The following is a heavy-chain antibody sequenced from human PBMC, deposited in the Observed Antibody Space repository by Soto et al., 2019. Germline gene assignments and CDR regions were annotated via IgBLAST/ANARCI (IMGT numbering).Heavy chain of an antibody. Sequence: SETLSLTCTVSGGSISSGGYYWSWIRQHPGKGLEWIGYIYYSGSTYYNPSLKSRVTISVDTSKSQFSLKLSSVTAADTALYYCARGSTDSYPGSRIFDFWGRGTLVTVSS. J-gene: IGHJ4*02. CDR3: ARGSTDSYPGSRIFDF. V-gene: IGHV4-31*03. CDR2: IYYSGST. D-gene: IGHD3-10*01. CDR1: GGSISSGGYY.